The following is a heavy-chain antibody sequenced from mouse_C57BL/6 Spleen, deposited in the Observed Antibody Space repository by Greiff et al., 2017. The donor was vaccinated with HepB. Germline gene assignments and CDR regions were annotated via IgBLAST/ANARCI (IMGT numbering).Heavy chain of an antibody. CDR3: ARKGWDDFDY. Sequence: VQLQQPGAELVRPGSSVKLSCKASGYTFTSYWMHWVKQRPIQGLEWIGNIDPSDSETHYNQKFKDKATLTVDKSSSTAYIQLSSLTSEDSAVYYCARKGWDDFDYWGQGTTLTVSS. J-gene: IGHJ2*01. D-gene: IGHD3-3*01. V-gene: IGHV1-52*01. CDR2: IDPSDSET. CDR1: GYTFTSYW.